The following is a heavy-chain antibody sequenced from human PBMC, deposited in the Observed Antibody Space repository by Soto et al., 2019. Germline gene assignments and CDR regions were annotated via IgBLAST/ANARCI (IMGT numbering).Heavy chain of an antibody. Sequence: GGSLRLSCAASGFTFSSYSMNWVRQAPGKGLEWVSSISSSSSYIYYADSVKGRFTISRDNAKNSLYLQMNSLRAEDTAVYYCAAQADRNDAFDIWGQGTMVTVSS. D-gene: IGHD6-6*01. CDR2: ISSSSSYI. J-gene: IGHJ3*02. CDR3: AAQADRNDAFDI. V-gene: IGHV3-21*01. CDR1: GFTFSSYS.